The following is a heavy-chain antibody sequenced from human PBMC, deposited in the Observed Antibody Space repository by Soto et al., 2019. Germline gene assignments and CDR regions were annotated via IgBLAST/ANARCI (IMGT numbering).Heavy chain of an antibody. CDR1: GFSFSKYG. CDR3: ARWGARSGWYEQVVDY. V-gene: IGHV3-33*01. CDR2: IWYDGSKK. J-gene: IGHJ4*02. Sequence: QVQLVESGGGVVQPGRSLRLSCVASGFSFSKYGMHWVRQPPGKGLEWVALIWYDGSKKYYADSVKGRFTISRDNSKNTLDLQMNSMRDEDTAVYYCARWGARSGWYEQVVDYWGQGTLVSVSS. D-gene: IGHD6-19*01.